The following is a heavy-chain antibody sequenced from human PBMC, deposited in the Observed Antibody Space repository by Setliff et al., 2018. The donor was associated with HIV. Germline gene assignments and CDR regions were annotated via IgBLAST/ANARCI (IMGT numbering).Heavy chain of an antibody. D-gene: IGHD1-26*01. J-gene: IGHJ4*02. CDR1: GYSISSGYY. Sequence: SETLSLTCGVSGYSISSGYYWGWIRQPPGKGLEWIGSIYHNGITYYNPSLKSRVTISVDTSKNQFSLKLSSVTAADTAMYFCARDGGDPRYSGTYNYWGQGALVTVSS. CDR3: ARDGGDPRYSGTYNY. CDR2: IYHNGIT. V-gene: IGHV4-38-2*02.